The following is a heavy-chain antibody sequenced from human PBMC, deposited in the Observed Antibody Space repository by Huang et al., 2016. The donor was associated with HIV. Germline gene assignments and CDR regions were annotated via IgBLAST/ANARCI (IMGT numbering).Heavy chain of an antibody. CDR3: ARLPGSITMIRGVITDPY. D-gene: IGHD3-10*01. J-gene: IGHJ4*02. CDR1: GGSIRSDNYY. V-gene: IGHV4-39*01. CDR2: IYYSGST. Sequence: QLQLQESGPGLVKPSETLSLTCTVSGGSIRSDNYYWGWIRQPPGKGLEGIGSIYYSGSTDDNPSLKSRVTITVDTSKNQFSLKMRSVTAADTAVYYCARLPGSITMIRGVITDPYWGQGTLVTVSS.